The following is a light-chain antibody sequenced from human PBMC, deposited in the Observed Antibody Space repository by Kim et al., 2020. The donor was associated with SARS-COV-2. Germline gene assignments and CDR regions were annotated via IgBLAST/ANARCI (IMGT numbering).Light chain of an antibody. CDR1: QVISNY. V-gene: IGKV1-27*01. Sequence: GSVGDRLTITGRASQVISNYLAWYQQKPGKVPTRLFYAAYTLQSGAPSRVSGSGCGTEFTLTISSLQSEDVATYFCQKCNRAHRTFGQGTKVE. CDR2: AAY. J-gene: IGKJ1*01. CDR3: QKCNRAHRT.